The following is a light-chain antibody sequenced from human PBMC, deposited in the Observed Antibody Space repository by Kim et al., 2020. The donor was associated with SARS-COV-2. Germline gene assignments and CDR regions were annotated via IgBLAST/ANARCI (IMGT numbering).Light chain of an antibody. V-gene: IGKV1-5*01. J-gene: IGKJ2*01. Sequence: GDRVTITGRASQSISSWLAWYQQKPGKAPKLLIYDASSLESGVPSRFSGSGSGTEFTLTISSLQPDDFATYYCQQYNSYSYTFGQGTKLEI. CDR3: QQYNSYSYT. CDR2: DAS. CDR1: QSISSW.